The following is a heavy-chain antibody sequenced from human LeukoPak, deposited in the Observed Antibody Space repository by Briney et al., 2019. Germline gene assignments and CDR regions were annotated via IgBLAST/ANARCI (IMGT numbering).Heavy chain of an antibody. Sequence: SGGSLRLSCAASGFTFSSYAMSWVRQAPGKGLEWVSYISSSGSTIYYADSVKGRFTISRDNAKNSLYLQMNSLRAEDTAVYYCARDMVRGPFDAFDIWGQGTMVTVSS. D-gene: IGHD3-10*01. CDR1: GFTFSSYA. V-gene: IGHV3-48*04. CDR2: ISSSGSTI. CDR3: ARDMVRGPFDAFDI. J-gene: IGHJ3*02.